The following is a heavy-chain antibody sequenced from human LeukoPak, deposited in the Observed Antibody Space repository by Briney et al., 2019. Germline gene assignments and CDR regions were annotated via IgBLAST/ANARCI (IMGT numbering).Heavy chain of an antibody. V-gene: IGHV3-23*01. D-gene: IGHD3-22*01. Sequence: AGSLRLSCAASGFTFSNYAMSWVRQPPGKGLEWVSAMRGTSGSTWYADSVKGRFTLSRDNSKNTLYLQMNSLGAEDTAVFYCAKDVERSGYYLFDYWGQGTLVTVSS. CDR2: MRGTSGST. CDR1: GFTFSNYA. CDR3: AKDVERSGYYLFDY. J-gene: IGHJ4*02.